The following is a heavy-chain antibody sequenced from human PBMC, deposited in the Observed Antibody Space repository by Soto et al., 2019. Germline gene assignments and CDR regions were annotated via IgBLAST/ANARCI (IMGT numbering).Heavy chain of an antibody. V-gene: IGHV4-30-4*01. Sequence: SETLSLTCTVSGDSISSADYYWSWIRQTPGKGLEWIGHIFYSGTTYYNPSLKSRLTISVDTSKNHFSLRLTSVTAADTAVYYCAIDLWVEHELYYYGMDVWGQVNTVTDCS. CDR1: GDSISSADYY. CDR3: AIDLWVEHELYYYGMDV. D-gene: IGHD1-1*01. J-gene: IGHJ6*02. CDR2: IFYSGTT.